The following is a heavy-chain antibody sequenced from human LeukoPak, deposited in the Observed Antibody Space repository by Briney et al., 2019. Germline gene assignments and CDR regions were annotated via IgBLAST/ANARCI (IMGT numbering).Heavy chain of an antibody. V-gene: IGHV3-21*01. D-gene: IGHD6-13*01. CDR1: GFTFSSYS. CDR2: ISSSSSYI. Sequence: GGSLRLSCAASGFTFSSYSMTWVRQAPGKGLEWVSSISSSSSYIYYADSVKGRFTISRDNAKNSLYLQMNSLRAEDTAVYYCASSVFVRIAAAGKPRDYWGQGTLVTVSS. J-gene: IGHJ4*02. CDR3: ASSVFVRIAAAGKPRDY.